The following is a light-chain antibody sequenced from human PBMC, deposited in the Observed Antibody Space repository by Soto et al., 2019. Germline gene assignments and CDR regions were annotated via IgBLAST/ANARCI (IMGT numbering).Light chain of an antibody. CDR3: SSFASSSTWV. CDR1: SSDVGAYNY. V-gene: IGLV2-8*01. CDR2: EVT. Sequence: QSALTQPPSASGSPGQSVTISCTGTSSDVGAYNYVSWYQQHAGKAPKLVIYEVTKRPSGVPDRFSGSKSANTAPLTVSGLQAEDEADYYCSSFASSSTWVFGGGTKLTVL. J-gene: IGLJ3*02.